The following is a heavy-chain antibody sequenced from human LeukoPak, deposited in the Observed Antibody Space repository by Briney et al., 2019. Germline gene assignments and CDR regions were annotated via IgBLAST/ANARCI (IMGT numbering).Heavy chain of an antibody. V-gene: IGHV3-7*01. CDR1: GFTFSNYW. CDR3: TRDTGCPGGTCYSFYDY. J-gene: IGHJ4*02. Sequence: GGSLRLSCAASGFTFSNYWMTWVRQAPGKGLEWVANIKQDGTEKYYVDSVKGRFTISRDNAENSLYLQMNSLSAEDTAVYYCTRDTGCPGGTCYSFYDYWGQGTLVTVSS. D-gene: IGHD2-15*01. CDR2: IKQDGTEK.